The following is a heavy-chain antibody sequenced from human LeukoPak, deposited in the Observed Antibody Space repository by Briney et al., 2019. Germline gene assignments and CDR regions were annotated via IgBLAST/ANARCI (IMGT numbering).Heavy chain of an antibody. CDR3: ARWGFYDYYDSSGSFDY. CDR1: GGSFSGYY. J-gene: IGHJ4*02. V-gene: IGHV4-34*01. Sequence: SETLSLTCAVYGGSFSGYYWSWIRQPPGKGLEWIGEINHSGSTNYNPFLKSRVTISVDTSKNQFSLKLSSVTAADTAVYYCARWGFYDYYDSSGSFDYWGQGTLVTVSS. D-gene: IGHD3-22*01. CDR2: INHSGST.